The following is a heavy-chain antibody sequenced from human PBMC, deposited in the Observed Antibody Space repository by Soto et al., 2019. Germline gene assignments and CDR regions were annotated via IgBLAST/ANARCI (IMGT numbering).Heavy chain of an antibody. CDR3: AKEGVGGWERQIDY. CDR1: GFTFSSYA. Sequence: GGSLSLSCAASGFTFSSYAMSWVRQAPGKGLEWVSAISGSGGSTYYADSVKGRFTISRDNSKNTLYLQMNSRRAEDTAVYYCAKEGVGGWERQIDYWGQGTLVTVSS. J-gene: IGHJ4*02. CDR2: ISGSGGST. D-gene: IGHD1-26*01. V-gene: IGHV3-23*01.